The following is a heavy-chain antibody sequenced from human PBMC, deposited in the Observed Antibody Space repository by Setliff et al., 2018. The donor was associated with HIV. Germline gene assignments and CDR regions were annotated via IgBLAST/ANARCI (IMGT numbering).Heavy chain of an antibody. CDR1: GFTLNDYH. CDR2: ISIGGTTI. D-gene: IGHD4-17*01. Sequence: ETLSLSCAASGFTLNDYHMNWVRQAPGKGLEWVSYISIGGTTIYHADSVKARFTISRDYAKNSLHLQMNSLRAEDTAVYYCVRDATTATRNYYYGLDVWGQGTTGTVS. CDR3: VRDATTATRNYYYGLDV. V-gene: IGHV3-48*04. J-gene: IGHJ6*02.